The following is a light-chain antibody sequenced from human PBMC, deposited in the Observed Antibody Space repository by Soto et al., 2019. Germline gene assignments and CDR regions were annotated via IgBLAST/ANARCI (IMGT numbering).Light chain of an antibody. J-gene: IGKJ5*01. CDR3: QQYENSPTT. Sequence: EIVLTQSPGTLSLSPGERVTLSCRASQSISGHYLAWYQHKPGQPPSLLISGTYARATGIPDRFIGSGSGTDFTLTISRLEPEDFAVYYCQQYENSPTTFGQGTRL. V-gene: IGKV3-20*01. CDR2: GTY. CDR1: QSISGHY.